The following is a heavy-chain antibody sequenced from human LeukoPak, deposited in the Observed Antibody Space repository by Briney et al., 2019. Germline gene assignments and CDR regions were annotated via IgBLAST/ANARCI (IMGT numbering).Heavy chain of an antibody. CDR3: ARVNWNPDY. Sequence: SETLSLTCAVSGYSISRGYHWGWIRQPPGKGLEWIGSIHHSGSTCYNSSLKSRVTISVDTSKNQFSLKVSSVTAADTAVYYCARVNWNPDYWGQGTLVTVSS. D-gene: IGHD1-1*01. CDR1: GYSISRGYH. V-gene: IGHV4-38-2*01. CDR2: IHHSGST. J-gene: IGHJ4*02.